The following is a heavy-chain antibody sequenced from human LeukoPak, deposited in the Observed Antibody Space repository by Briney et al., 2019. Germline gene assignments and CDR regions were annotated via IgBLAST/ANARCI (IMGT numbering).Heavy chain of an antibody. CDR3: ARDYSYGYAGFFDY. D-gene: IGHD5-18*01. CDR2: IYTSGST. V-gene: IGHV4-61*02. J-gene: IGHJ4*02. CDR1: GGSISSGSYY. Sequence: SQTLSLTCTVSGGSISSGSYYWSWIRQPAGKGLEWIGRIYTSGSTNYNPSLKSRVTISVDRSKNQFSLKLSSVTAADTAVYYCARDYSYGYAGFFDYWGQGTLVTVSS.